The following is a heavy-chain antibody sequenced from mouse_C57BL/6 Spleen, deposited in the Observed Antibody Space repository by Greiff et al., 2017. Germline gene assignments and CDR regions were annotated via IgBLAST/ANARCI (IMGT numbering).Heavy chain of an antibody. V-gene: IGHV1-82*01. CDR1: GYAFSSSW. D-gene: IGHD2-5*01. J-gene: IGHJ2*01. CDR3: ARCNYSNSDYFDY. CDR2: IYPGDGDT. Sequence: QVQLQQSGPELVKPGASVKISCKASGYAFSSSWMNWVKQRPGKGLEWIGRIYPGDGDTNYNGKFKGKATLTADKSSSTAYMQLSSLPSEDSAVYFCARCNYSNSDYFDYWGQGTTLTVSS.